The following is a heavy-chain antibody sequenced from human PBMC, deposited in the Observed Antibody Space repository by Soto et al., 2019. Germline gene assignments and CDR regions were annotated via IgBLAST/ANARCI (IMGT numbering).Heavy chain of an antibody. J-gene: IGHJ6*02. CDR2: ISAYNGNT. CDR3: ARDVEVAVAGTYYGMDV. V-gene: IGHV1-18*01. CDR1: GYTFTSYG. D-gene: IGHD6-19*01. Sequence: QVQLVQSGAEVKKPGASVKVSCKASGYTFTSYGISWVRQAPGQGLEWMGWISAYNGNTNYAQKLQGRVTMTTDTYTSTAYMELRSLRSDDTAVYYCARDVEVAVAGTYYGMDVWGQGTTVTVSS.